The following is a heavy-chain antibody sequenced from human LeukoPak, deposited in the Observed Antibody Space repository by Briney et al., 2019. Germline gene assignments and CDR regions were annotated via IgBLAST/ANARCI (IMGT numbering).Heavy chain of an antibody. Sequence: GGSLRLSCAASGFTFSSYGMHWVRQAPGKGLEWVAAISYDGSNKYYADSVKGRFTISRDNSKNTLYLQMNSLRAEDTAVYYCAKGPIWFGELLGNFDYWGQGTLVTVSS. CDR1: GFTFSSYG. CDR2: ISYDGSNK. J-gene: IGHJ4*02. D-gene: IGHD3-10*01. CDR3: AKGPIWFGELLGNFDY. V-gene: IGHV3-30*18.